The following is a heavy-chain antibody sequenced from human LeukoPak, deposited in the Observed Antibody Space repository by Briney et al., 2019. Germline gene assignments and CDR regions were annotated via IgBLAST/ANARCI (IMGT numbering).Heavy chain of an antibody. V-gene: IGHV1-18*01. CDR3: ARGTSSSFDY. CDR1: RYTFINYG. J-gene: IGHJ4*02. Sequence: ASVKGSCKASRYTFINYGISWVRQTPGHGLEWMGWISAYNGNTNYAQNLQGRVTMTTDTSTSTAYMELRSLRSDDTAVYYCARGTSSSFDYWGQGTLVTVSS. CDR2: ISAYNGNT. D-gene: IGHD6-13*01.